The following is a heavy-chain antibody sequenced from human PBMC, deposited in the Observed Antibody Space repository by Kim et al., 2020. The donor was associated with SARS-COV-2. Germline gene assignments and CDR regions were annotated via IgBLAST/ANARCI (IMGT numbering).Heavy chain of an antibody. CDR3: AKDGVSDYDSSGYFDY. V-gene: IGHV3-23*01. J-gene: IGHJ4*02. D-gene: IGHD3-22*01. Sequence: VKGRFTISRDNSKNTLYLQMNSLRAEDTAVYYCAKDGVSDYDSSGYFDYWGQGTLVTVSS.